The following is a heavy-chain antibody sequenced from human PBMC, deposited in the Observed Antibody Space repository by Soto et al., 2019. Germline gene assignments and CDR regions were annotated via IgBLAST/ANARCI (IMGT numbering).Heavy chain of an antibody. D-gene: IGHD5-12*01. CDR1: GYTFSDYG. CDR2: ISSYNGDT. Sequence: ASVKVSCTASGYTFSDYGINWVRQAPGQGLEWMGWISSYNGDTKYLESLQGRLTMTRDTCTNTAYLELRSLTSDDTAVHFCARASVPAHSFAINTCLDPWGQGTLATVSS. J-gene: IGHJ5*02. V-gene: IGHV1-18*04. CDR3: ARASVPAHSFAINTCLDP.